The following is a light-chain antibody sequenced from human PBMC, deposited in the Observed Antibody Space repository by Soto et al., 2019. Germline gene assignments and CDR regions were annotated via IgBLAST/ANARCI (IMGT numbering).Light chain of an antibody. J-gene: IGKJ1*01. CDR1: QSISSY. CDR2: GAS. CDR3: QQTYSTPPT. Sequence: DIQMTQSPSSLSASVGDRVTITCQASQSISSYLNWYQQKPGKAPKLLIYGASSLQSGVPSRFSGSGSGTDFTLTISSLQPEDFATYYCQQTYSTPPTFGQGTKVEIK. V-gene: IGKV1-39*01.